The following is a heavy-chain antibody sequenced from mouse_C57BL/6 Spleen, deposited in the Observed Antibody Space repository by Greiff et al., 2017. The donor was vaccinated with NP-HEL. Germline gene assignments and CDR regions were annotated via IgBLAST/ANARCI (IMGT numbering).Heavy chain of an antibody. J-gene: IGHJ2*01. Sequence: VKLVESGGGLVKPGGSLKLSCAASGFTFSSYAMSWVRQTPEKRLEWVATISDGGSYTYYPDNVKGRFTISRDNAKNNLYLQMSHLKSEDTAMYYCAREGYIVTTAYFDYWGQGTTLTVSS. V-gene: IGHV5-4*01. CDR1: GFTFSSYA. CDR3: AREGYIVTTAYFDY. D-gene: IGHD2-5*01. CDR2: ISDGGSYT.